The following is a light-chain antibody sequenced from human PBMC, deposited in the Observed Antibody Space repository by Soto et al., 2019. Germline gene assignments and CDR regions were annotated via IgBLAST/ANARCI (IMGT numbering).Light chain of an antibody. Sequence: EFVLPQSPGTLSLSPGERAILSCRASQSVTSTYIAWYQQKPGQAPRLLIYGASSRATGIPDRFSGSGSGTDFTLTISRLEAEDFAVYYCQYYGSSPPTTFGQGTKLEIK. CDR1: QSVTSTY. J-gene: IGKJ2*01. CDR3: QYYGSSPPTT. V-gene: IGKV3-20*01. CDR2: GAS.